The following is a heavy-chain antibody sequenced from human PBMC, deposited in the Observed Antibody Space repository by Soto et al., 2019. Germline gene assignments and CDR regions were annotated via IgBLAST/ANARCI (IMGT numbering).Heavy chain of an antibody. CDR2: IIPIFGTA. D-gene: IGHD3-10*01. CDR1: GGTFSSYA. J-gene: IGHJ6*04. Sequence: SVKVSCKASGGTFSSYAISWVRQAPGQGLEWMGGIIPIFGTANYAQKFQGRVTITADESTSTAYMELSSLRSEDTAVYYCARGLLVRVYYYGMDVWGKGTTVTVSS. CDR3: ARGLLVRVYYYGMDV. V-gene: IGHV1-69*13.